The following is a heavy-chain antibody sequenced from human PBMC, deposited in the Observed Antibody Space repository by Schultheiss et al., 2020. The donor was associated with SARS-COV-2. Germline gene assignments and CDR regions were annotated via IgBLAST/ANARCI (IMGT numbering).Heavy chain of an antibody. CDR2: IYHSGST. J-gene: IGHJ4*02. V-gene: IGHV4-59*01. CDR1: GGSISSYY. CDR3: ARVAISSSFQYQFDS. D-gene: IGHD2-2*01. Sequence: SETLSLTCTVSGGSISSYYWSWIRQPPGKGLEWIGSIYHSGSTNYNPSLKSRVTISVDTPKNQFSLELASVTAADTAVYYCARVAISSSFQYQFDSWSQGTLVTVSS.